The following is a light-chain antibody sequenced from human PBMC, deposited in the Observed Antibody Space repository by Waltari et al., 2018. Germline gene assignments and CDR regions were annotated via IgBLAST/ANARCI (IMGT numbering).Light chain of an antibody. CDR1: GSNIGAGYD. V-gene: IGLV1-40*01. CDR2: GST. Sequence: QSVLTQPPSVSGAPGQRVTISCTGSGSNIGAGYDVHWYQQLPRAAPKLLINGSTMRPFGFPARFFGSTSGASASLAIIGLQAEDEADYYCQSYDTSLSVVFGGGTKLTVL. J-gene: IGLJ3*02. CDR3: QSYDTSLSVV.